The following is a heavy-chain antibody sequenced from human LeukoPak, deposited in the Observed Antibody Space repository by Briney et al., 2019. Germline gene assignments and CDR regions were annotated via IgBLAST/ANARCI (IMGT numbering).Heavy chain of an antibody. CDR3: ARDRSTVTTWVDY. V-gene: IGHV3-23*01. J-gene: IGHJ4*02. D-gene: IGHD4-17*01. Sequence: GGSLRLSCAASGFIFSSYAMNWVRQAPGKGLEWVSVITGSGDNTYYADSVKGRFTISRDNSKNTLYLQMNSLRAEDTAVYYCARDRSTVTTWVDYWGQGTLVTVSS. CDR1: GFIFSSYA. CDR2: ITGSGDNT.